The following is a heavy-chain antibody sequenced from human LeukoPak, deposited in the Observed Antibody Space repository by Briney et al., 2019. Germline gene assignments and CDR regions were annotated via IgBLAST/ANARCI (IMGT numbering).Heavy chain of an antibody. CDR1: GFTFDDYA. D-gene: IGHD1-26*01. CDR2: ISWNSGSI. Sequence: GGSLRLSCAASGFTFDDYAMHWVRQAPGKGLEWVSGISWNSGSIGYADSVKGRFTISRDNAKNSLYLQMNSLRAEDTALYYCAKDNVVGATTLWYFDPWGRGTLVTVSS. CDR3: AKDNVVGATTLWYFDP. V-gene: IGHV3-9*01. J-gene: IGHJ2*01.